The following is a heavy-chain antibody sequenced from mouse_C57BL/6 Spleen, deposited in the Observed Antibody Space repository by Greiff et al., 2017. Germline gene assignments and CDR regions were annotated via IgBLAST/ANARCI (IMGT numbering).Heavy chain of an antibody. J-gene: IGHJ3*01. CDR1: GYTFTSYW. Sequence: VQLQQPGAELVKPGASVKVSCKASGYTFTSYWMHWVKQRPGQGLEWIGRIHPSDSDTNYTQKFKGKATLTVDNSSSTAYMLLSSLTSKDSAVYYCARGSNDGSPFTYWGQGTLVTVSA. D-gene: IGHD2-12*01. CDR3: ARGSNDGSPFTY. V-gene: IGHV1-74*01. CDR2: IHPSDSDT.